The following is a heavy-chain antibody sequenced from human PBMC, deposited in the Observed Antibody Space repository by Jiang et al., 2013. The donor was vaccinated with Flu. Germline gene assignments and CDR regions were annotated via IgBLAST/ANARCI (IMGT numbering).Heavy chain of an antibody. D-gene: IGHD4-17*01. V-gene: IGHV3-11*06. CDR2: ISISGTYT. J-gene: IGHJ3*02. CDR3: ARDGVPNKVTTGYRTFDI. CDR1: GFTFSDYF. Sequence: VQLVESGGGLVWPGGSLRLSCAASGFTFSDYFMSWIRQAPGKGLEWVSYISISGTYTNYEDSVKGRFTISRDNAKNSLYLHMNSLRAEDTAVYYCARDGVPNKVTTGYRTFDIWGQGQWSPSLQ.